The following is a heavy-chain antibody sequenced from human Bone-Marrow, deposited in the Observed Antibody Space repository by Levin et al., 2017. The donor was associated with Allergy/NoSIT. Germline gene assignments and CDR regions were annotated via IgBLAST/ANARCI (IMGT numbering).Heavy chain of an antibody. V-gene: IGHV3-66*01. Sequence: QAGGSLRLSCAASGFTVSTNYMTWVRQAPGKGLEWVSAVYSGGSTYHADSVKGRFTISRDNSKNTLYLQMNSLRAEDTAVYYCARGSSIAAPYGMDVWGQGTTVTVSS. CDR1: GFTVSTNY. J-gene: IGHJ6*02. CDR3: ARGSSIAAPYGMDV. D-gene: IGHD6-6*01. CDR2: VYSGGST.